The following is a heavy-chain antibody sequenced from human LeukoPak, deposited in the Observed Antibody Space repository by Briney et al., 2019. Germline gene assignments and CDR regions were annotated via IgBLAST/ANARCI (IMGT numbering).Heavy chain of an antibody. J-gene: IGHJ6*03. V-gene: IGHV4-4*07. CDR1: GGSTSGYY. Sequence: PSDTLSLTCTVSGGSTSGYYWSWIRQPAGKGLEWIGRVHSGDNSDSIPSLKSRLAMSLDTSTNRFSLKLTSVTAADTAVYYCARGGAQSPSHDYFYHFMDVWGKGTTVTVSS. CDR2: VHSGDNS. CDR3: ARGGAQSPSHDYFYHFMDV.